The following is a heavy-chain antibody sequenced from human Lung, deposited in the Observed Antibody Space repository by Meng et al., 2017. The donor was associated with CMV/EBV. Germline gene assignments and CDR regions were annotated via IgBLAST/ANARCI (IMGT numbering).Heavy chain of an antibody. CDR1: GGTFSSYA. D-gene: IGHD2-2*02. J-gene: IGHJ6*02. CDR2: IIPIFGTA. V-gene: IGHV1-69*05. Sequence: SVKVSCKASGGTFSSYAISWVRQAPGQGLEWMGGIIPIFGTANYAQKFQGRVTITTDESTSTAYMELSSLRSEDTAVYYCAGGYCSSTSCYNVYGMDVWGQGTTVTFSS. CDR3: AGGYCSSTSCYNVYGMDV.